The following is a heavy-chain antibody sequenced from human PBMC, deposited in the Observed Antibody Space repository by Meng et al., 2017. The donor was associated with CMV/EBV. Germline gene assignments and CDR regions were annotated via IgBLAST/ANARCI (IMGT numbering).Heavy chain of an antibody. J-gene: IGHJ6*02. Sequence: ASVTVSCKASGYTFTGYYMHWVRQAPGQGLEWMGWINPNSGGTNYAQKFQGRVTMTRDTSISTAYMELSRLRSDDTAVYYCARDVADVNHGMDVWGQGTTVPSP. CDR1: GYTFTGYY. CDR3: ARDVADVNHGMDV. CDR2: INPNSGGT. V-gene: IGHV1-2*02.